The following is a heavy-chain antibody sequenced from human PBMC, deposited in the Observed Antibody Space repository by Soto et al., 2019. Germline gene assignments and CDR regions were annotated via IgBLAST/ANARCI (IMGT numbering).Heavy chain of an antibody. D-gene: IGHD3-10*01. Sequence: EVQLVESGGGLVQPGRSLRLSCAASGFTFDDYAMHWVRQAPGKGLEWVSGISWNSGSIGYADSVKGRFTISRDNAKNSLYLQMNSLRAEDTALYYCAKDTGGSPTSPGSYFDYWGQGTLVTVSS. J-gene: IGHJ4*02. CDR2: ISWNSGSI. CDR1: GFTFDDYA. V-gene: IGHV3-9*01. CDR3: AKDTGGSPTSPGSYFDY.